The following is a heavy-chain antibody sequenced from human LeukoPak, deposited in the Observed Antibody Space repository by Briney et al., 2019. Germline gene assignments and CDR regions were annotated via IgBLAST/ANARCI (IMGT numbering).Heavy chain of an antibody. CDR3: ARDQTYYVSSGYYYVTYFQH. Sequence: SETLSLTCTVSGASISSSYCTWIRQPAGEGLEWIGRVSTGGSTTYNPSFKSRVTMSLDTSKNQFSLNLTSVTAADTAVYYCARDQTYYVSSGYYYVTYFQHWGQGILVTVSS. CDR2: VSTGGST. CDR1: GASISSSY. V-gene: IGHV4-4*07. J-gene: IGHJ1*01. D-gene: IGHD3-22*01.